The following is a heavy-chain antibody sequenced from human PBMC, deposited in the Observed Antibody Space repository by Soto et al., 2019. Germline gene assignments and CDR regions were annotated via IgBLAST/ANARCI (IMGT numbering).Heavy chain of an antibody. CDR2: IDHSGGT. D-gene: IGHD6-13*01. CDR3: ARGGKQQLVRSQYFDL. CDR1: GGSFSGYY. Sequence: PFETMCLSWAVEGGSFSGYYGSWIRKPPGKGLEWIGEIDHSGGTNYNPSLKSRVTISVDTSKNQFSLKLSSVTAADTAVYFCARGGKQQLVRSQYFDLWGRGTLVTVSS. J-gene: IGHJ2*01. V-gene: IGHV4-34*01.